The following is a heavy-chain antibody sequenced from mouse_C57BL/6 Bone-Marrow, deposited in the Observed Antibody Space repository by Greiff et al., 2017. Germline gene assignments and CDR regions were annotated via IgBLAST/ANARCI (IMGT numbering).Heavy chain of an antibody. V-gene: IGHV1-26*01. CDR2: INPNNGGT. CDR3: ALLLPYAMDD. Sequence: EVQLQQSGPELVKPGASVKISCKASGYTFTDYYMNWVKQSHGKSLEWIGDINPNNGGTSYNQKFKGKATLTVDKSSSTAYMELRSLTSEDSAVYYCALLLPYAMDDWGQGTSVTVSS. CDR1: GYTFTDYY. D-gene: IGHD1-1*01. J-gene: IGHJ4*01.